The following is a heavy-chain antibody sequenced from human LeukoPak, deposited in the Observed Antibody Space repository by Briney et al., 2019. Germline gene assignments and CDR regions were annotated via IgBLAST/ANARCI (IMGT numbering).Heavy chain of an antibody. J-gene: IGHJ3*02. CDR2: MYYNGST. Sequence: SETLSLTCTVSTGSDSSGTYYWSWIRQPPGKGLEGIGYMYYNGSTNYNPSLKSRVTISVDTSKKRVSLKLSSVTAADTAMYYCARAPRVTMIIVTPGAFDMWGQGTMVTVSS. CDR3: ARAPRVTMIIVTPGAFDM. V-gene: IGHV4-61*01. CDR1: TGSDSSGTYY. D-gene: IGHD3-22*01.